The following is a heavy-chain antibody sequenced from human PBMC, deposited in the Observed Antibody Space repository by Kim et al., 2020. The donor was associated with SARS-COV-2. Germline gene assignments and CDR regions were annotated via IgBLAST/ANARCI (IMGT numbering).Heavy chain of an antibody. CDR2: NHYSGST. CDR3: ARHLRNWYFAP. Sequence: SETLSLTCSVSGGSISSSDYYWCWIRHPPGKGLEWIAINHYSGSTYYNPSLKGRATIFVDTSKKQSPLRLSSVTAAAAAVYYCARHLRNWYFAPWGRGSL. CDR1: GGSISSSDYY. J-gene: IGHJ2*01. V-gene: IGHV4-39*01.